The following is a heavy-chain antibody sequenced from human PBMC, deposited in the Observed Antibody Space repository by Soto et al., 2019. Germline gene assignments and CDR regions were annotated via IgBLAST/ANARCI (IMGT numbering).Heavy chain of an antibody. CDR1: GGTFSSYA. CDR2: IIPIFGTA. Sequence: QVQLVQSGAEVKKPGSSVKVSCKASGGTFSSYAISWVRPAPGQGLEWMGGIIPIFGTANYAQKFQGRVTITADESTSTAYMELSSLRSEDTAVYYCARDWGLSSAMFHYGMDVWGQGTTVTVSS. CDR3: ARDWGLSSAMFHYGMDV. D-gene: IGHD5-18*01. J-gene: IGHJ6*02. V-gene: IGHV1-69*01.